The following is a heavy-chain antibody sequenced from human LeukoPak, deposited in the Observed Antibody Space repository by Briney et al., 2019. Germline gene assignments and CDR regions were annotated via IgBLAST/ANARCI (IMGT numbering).Heavy chain of an antibody. CDR2: IKQDGSEK. CDR1: GFTFSSYW. V-gene: IGHV3-7*01. Sequence: AGGSLRLSCAASGFTFSSYWMSWVRQAPGRGLEWVANIKQDGSEKYYVDSVKGRFTISRDNAKNSLYLQMNSLRAGEKAVYYCARDNGYSSSWYGNKFDYWGQGTLVTVSS. CDR3: ARDNGYSSSWYGNKFDY. J-gene: IGHJ4*02. D-gene: IGHD6-13*01.